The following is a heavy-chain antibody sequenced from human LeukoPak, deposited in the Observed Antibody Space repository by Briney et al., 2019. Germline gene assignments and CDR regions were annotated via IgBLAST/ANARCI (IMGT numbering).Heavy chain of an antibody. V-gene: IGHV4-39*01. CDR1: GASISSSSYY. D-gene: IGHD3-22*01. J-gene: IGHJ5*02. CDR3: ASHTSFYYDATGYQGALGS. CDR2: IYYSGST. Sequence: SETLSLTCTVSGASISSSSYYWGWIRQAPEKGLEWIGSIYYSGSTYYKSSLKSRVTISADTSKNQFSLKVYSVIAADTAVYYCASHTSFYYDATGYQGALGSWGQGTLVTVSS.